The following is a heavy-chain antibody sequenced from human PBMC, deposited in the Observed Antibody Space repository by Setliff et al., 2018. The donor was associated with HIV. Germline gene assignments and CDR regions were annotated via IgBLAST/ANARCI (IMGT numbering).Heavy chain of an antibody. Sequence: ASVKVSCKASGYSLTDFYIHWVRQAPGQGLEWMGWINPNSGGTNYAQKFQGRVTMTRDTSISTAYMELSRLRSDDTAVYYCARVSMLNWFDPWGQGALVTVSS. CDR2: INPNSGGT. D-gene: IGHD3-10*02. CDR3: ARVSMLNWFDP. V-gene: IGHV1-2*02. J-gene: IGHJ5*02. CDR1: GYSLTDFY.